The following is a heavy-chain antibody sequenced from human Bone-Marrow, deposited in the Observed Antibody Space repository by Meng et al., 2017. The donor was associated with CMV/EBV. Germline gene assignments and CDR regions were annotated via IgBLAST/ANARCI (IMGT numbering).Heavy chain of an antibody. J-gene: IGHJ4*02. CDR3: ARAAY. CDR1: GFAFSKAW. Sequence: EVQLVESGGGLVQPGGSLRLSCIGSGFAFSKAWMSWVRQAPGKGPEWVASIKQDGSDRYYVDSVEGRFTISRDNAKNSLYLQMNSLTVEDTAVYYCARAAYWGQGALVTVS. CDR2: IKQDGSDR. V-gene: IGHV3-7*03.